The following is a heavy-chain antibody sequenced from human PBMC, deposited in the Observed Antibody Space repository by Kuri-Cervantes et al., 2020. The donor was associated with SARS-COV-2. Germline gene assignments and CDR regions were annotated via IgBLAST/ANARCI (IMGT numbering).Heavy chain of an antibody. V-gene: IGHV4-61*09. J-gene: IGHJ4*02. CDR1: GGSISGGSYY. Sequence: LRLSCTVSGGSISGGSYYWSWIRQPAGKGLEWIGYIYTSGSTNYNPSLKSRVTISVDTSKNQFSLKLSSVTAADTAVYYCARHGYYDFWSGYYNPLDYWGQGTLVTVSS. D-gene: IGHD3-3*01. CDR2: IYTSGST. CDR3: ARHGYYDFWSGYYNPLDY.